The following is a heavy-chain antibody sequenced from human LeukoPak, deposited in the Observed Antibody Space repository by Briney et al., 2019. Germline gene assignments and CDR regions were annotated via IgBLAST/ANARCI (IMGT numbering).Heavy chain of an antibody. J-gene: IGHJ4*02. Sequence: GGSLRLSCAASGFTFRSYAMHWVRQAPGKGLEWVAVISNDGSNKYYADSVKGRFTISRDNSKNTLYLQMYSLRAEDTAVYYCARAPGSVRGIIFDYWGQGTLVTVSS. CDR2: ISNDGSNK. CDR3: ARAPGSVRGIIFDY. CDR1: GFTFRSYA. D-gene: IGHD3-10*01. V-gene: IGHV3-30-3*01.